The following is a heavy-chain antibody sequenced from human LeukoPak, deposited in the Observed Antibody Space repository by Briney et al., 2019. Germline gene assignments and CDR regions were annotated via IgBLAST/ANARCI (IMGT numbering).Heavy chain of an antibody. Sequence: SETLSLTCTVSGGSIGTYYWTWIRQSPGKGLEWIGEIYHSGSTNYNPSLKSRVTISVDKSENQFSLKLSSVTAADTAVYYCARYAAVAGLIDYWGQGTLVTVSS. CDR2: IYHSGST. CDR3: ARYAAVAGLIDY. J-gene: IGHJ4*02. CDR1: GGSIGTYY. V-gene: IGHV4-59*12. D-gene: IGHD6-19*01.